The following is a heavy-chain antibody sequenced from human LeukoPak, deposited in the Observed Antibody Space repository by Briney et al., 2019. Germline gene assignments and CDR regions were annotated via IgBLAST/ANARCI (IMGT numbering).Heavy chain of an antibody. D-gene: IGHD3-9*01. J-gene: IGHJ4*02. CDR2: INHSGST. CDR3: ARLRYFDWLLWPSGFDY. Sequence: PSETLSLTCAVYGGSFSGYYWSWIRQPPGKGLEWIGEINHSGSTYYNPSLKSRVTISVDTSKNQFSLKLSSVTAADTAVYYCARLRYFDWLLWPSGFDYWGQGTLVTVSS. V-gene: IGHV4-34*01. CDR1: GGSFSGYY.